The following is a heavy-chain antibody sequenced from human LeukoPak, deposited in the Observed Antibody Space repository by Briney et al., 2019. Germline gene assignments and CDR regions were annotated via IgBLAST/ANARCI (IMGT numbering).Heavy chain of an antibody. CDR1: GYTFTGYY. Sequence: ASVKVSCKXSGYTFTGYYMHWVRQAPGQGLEWMGWINPNSGGTNYAQKFQGRVTMTRDTSISTAYMELSRLRSDDTAVYYCARPTDCSSTSCNWFDPWGQGTLVTVSS. V-gene: IGHV1-2*02. CDR2: INPNSGGT. D-gene: IGHD2-2*01. J-gene: IGHJ5*02. CDR3: ARPTDCSSTSCNWFDP.